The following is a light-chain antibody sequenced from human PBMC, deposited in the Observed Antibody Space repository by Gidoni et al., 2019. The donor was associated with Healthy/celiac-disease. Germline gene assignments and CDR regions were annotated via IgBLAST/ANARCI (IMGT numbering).Light chain of an antibody. CDR2: GAS. CDR1: QSVSSSY. J-gene: IGKJ2*03. V-gene: IGKV3-20*01. Sequence: EIALTQSPGPLSLSPGERATLSCRASQSVSSSYLAWYQQKPGQAPRLLIYGASSRATGIPDRFSGSGSGTDFTLTISRLEPEDFAVYYCQQYGSSLYSFGQGTKLEIK. CDR3: QQYGSSLYS.